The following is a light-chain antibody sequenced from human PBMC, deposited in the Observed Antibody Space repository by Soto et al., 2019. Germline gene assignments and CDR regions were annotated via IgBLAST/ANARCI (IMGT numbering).Light chain of an antibody. CDR3: AAWDASLSACV. Sequence: QSVLTQPPSASGTPGQRVTISCSGSSSNIGSNYVYWYQQLPRTAPKLLIYSNNQRPSGVPDRFSGSKSGTSASLAISGLRSEDEADYYCAAWDASLSACVFGNGTKVTVL. J-gene: IGLJ1*01. CDR2: SNN. V-gene: IGLV1-47*02. CDR1: SSNIGSNY.